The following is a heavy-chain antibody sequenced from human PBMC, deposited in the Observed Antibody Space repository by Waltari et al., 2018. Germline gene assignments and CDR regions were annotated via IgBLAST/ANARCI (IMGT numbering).Heavy chain of an antibody. CDR3: ARDLGAMKVTSAFET. D-gene: IGHD3-22*01. V-gene: IGHV1-69*05. CDR1: GASGGTFPNYA. CDR2: IIPIFGTA. Sequence: QVQLVQSGAEVKRPGSSVKVSCKASGASGGTFPNYAISWVRQAPGQGLEWMGGIIPIFGTANPAERFQGRVTITTDESTSTAYLELSSLRSEDTAVYFCARDLGAMKVTSAFETWGQGTLVTVSS. J-gene: IGHJ3*02.